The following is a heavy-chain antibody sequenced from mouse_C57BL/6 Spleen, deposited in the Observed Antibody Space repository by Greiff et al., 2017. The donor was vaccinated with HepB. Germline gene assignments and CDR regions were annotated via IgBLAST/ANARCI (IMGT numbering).Heavy chain of an antibody. CDR2: IYPGDGDT. V-gene: IGHV1-80*01. CDR1: GYAFSSYW. Sequence: VKLMESGAELVKPGASVKISCKASGYAFSSYWMNWVKQRPGKGLEWIGQIYPGDGDTNYNGKFKGKATLTADKSSSTAYMQLSSLTSEDSAVYFCARSFITTVVAPCYFDYWGQGTTLTVSS. J-gene: IGHJ2*01. D-gene: IGHD1-1*01. CDR3: ARSFITTVVAPCYFDY.